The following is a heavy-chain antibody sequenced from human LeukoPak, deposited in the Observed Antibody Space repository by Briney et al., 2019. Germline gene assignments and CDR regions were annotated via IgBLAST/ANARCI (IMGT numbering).Heavy chain of an antibody. CDR2: INHSGST. D-gene: IGHD3-22*01. CDR1: GGSISSYY. J-gene: IGHJ4*02. Sequence: SETLSLTCTVSGGSISSYYWSWIRQPPGKGLEWIGEINHSGSTNYNPSLKSRVTISVDTSKNQFSLKLSSVTAADTAVYHCARGLVGYYDSSGLGYWGQGTLVTVSS. V-gene: IGHV4-34*01. CDR3: ARGLVGYYDSSGLGY.